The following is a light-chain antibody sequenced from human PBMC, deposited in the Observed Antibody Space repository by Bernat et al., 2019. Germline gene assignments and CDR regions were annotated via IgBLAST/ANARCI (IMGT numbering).Light chain of an antibody. CDR2: EVS. V-gene: IGLV2-23*02. CDR1: SSDVGSYNL. CDR3: CSYAGRTTMI. J-gene: IGLJ2*01. Sequence: QFALTQPAPVSGSPGQSITISCTGASSDVGSYNLVSWYQQLPGRAPRLMIYEVSQRPSGVSYRFSGSKSGNTASLTISGLQSEDEAHYYCCSYAGRTTMIFGGGTKVTVL.